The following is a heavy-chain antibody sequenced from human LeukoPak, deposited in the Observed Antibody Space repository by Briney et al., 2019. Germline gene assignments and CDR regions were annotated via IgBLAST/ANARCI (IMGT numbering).Heavy chain of an antibody. CDR2: IYYSGST. D-gene: IGHD5-12*01. J-gene: IGHJ3*02. Sequence: PSETLSLTCTVSGGSISSYSWSWIRQPPGKGLEWIGSIYYSGSTNYNPSLKSRVTMSVDTSKNQFSLKMSSVIAADTAVYYCARHGGESIVAMILHTFDIWGQGTMVTVSS. V-gene: IGHV4-59*08. CDR1: GGSISSYS. CDR3: ARHGGESIVAMILHTFDI.